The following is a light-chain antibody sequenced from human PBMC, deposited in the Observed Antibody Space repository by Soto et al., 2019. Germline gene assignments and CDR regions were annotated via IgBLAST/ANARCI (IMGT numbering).Light chain of an antibody. J-gene: IGLJ2*01. CDR3: CSYAGTYTFVV. CDR1: SSDVGGYNY. V-gene: IGLV2-11*01. Sequence: QSALTQPRSVSGSPGQSVTISCTGTSSDVGGYNYVSWYQQHPGKAPKLMIYDVSNRPSGVPDRFSGSKSGNTASLTISGRQTEDEADDYCCSYAGTYTFVVFGGGTKLTVL. CDR2: DVS.